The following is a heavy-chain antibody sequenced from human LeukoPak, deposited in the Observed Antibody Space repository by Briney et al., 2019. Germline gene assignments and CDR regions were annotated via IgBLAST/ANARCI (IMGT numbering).Heavy chain of an antibody. CDR1: GYTFTDYY. CDR3: ARVADSTGTTGIFTLYWFDP. CDR2: INPNSGGT. D-gene: IGHD1-1*01. J-gene: IGHJ5*02. Sequence: ASVKVSCKASGYTFTDYYIHWVRQAPGQGLEWMGWINPNSGGTNYAQKFQDRVTMTRDTSISTAYMELSRLTSDDTAVYYCARVADSTGTTGIFTLYWFDPWGQGTLVTASS. V-gene: IGHV1-2*02.